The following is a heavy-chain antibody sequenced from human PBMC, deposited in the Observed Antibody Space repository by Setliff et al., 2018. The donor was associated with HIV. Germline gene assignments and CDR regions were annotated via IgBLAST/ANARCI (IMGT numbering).Heavy chain of an antibody. V-gene: IGHV4-34*01. D-gene: IGHD2-15*01. CDR1: GCSFNDYY. J-gene: IGHJ3*02. Sequence: SETLSLTCAVYGCSFNDYYWTWIRQPPGQGLEWIGEIDHSGSTKYHASLKSRVTISIDTSKNQLSLKLGSVTAADTAMYYCAREHCSGGSCNGFDIWGQGTMVTVSS. CDR2: IDHSGST. CDR3: AREHCSGGSCNGFDI.